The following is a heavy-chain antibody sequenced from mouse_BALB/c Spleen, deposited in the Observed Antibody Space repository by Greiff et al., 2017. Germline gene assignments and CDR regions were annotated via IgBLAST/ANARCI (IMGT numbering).Heavy chain of an antibody. CDR1: GFTFSSYA. J-gene: IGHJ3*01. CDR3: ARATTVVATPFAY. CDR2: ISSGGST. V-gene: IGHV5-6-5*01. D-gene: IGHD1-1*01. Sequence: EVKLMESGGGLVKPGGSLKLSCAASGFTFSSYAMSWVRQTPEKRLEWVASISSGGSTYYPDSVKGRFTISRDNARNILYLQMSSLRSEDTAMYYCARATTVVATPFAYWGQLTLVTVSA.